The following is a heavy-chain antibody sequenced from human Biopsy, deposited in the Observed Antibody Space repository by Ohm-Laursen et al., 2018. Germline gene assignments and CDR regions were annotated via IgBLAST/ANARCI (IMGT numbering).Heavy chain of an antibody. CDR2: MIPSSGKT. J-gene: IGHJ5*02. D-gene: IGHD6-6*01. CDR3: ARGYSRRVSIFEASIYWFDT. V-gene: IGHV1-8*01. Sequence: SVKVSCKASGYSFSTYDVNWVRQARGQGLEWMGWMIPSSGKTGYAQRFQGRVTLTMNTSISTAYMELSGLRSEDTAVYFCARGYSRRVSIFEASIYWFDTWGQGTLVTVSS. CDR1: GYSFSTYD.